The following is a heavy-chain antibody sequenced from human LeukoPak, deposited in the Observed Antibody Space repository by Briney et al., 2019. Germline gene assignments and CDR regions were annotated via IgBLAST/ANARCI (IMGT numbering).Heavy chain of an antibody. CDR2: FDPEDGET. J-gene: IGHJ1*01. V-gene: IGHV1-24*01. Sequence: ASVKVSCKVSGYTLTELSMHWVRQAPGKGLEWMGGFDPEDGETIYAQKFQGRVTMTEDTSTDTAYMELSSLRSEDTAVYYCATTICSSTSCYLNWNYRYFQHWGQGTLVTVSS. CDR3: ATTICSSTSCYLNWNYRYFQH. CDR1: GYTLTELS. D-gene: IGHD2-2*01.